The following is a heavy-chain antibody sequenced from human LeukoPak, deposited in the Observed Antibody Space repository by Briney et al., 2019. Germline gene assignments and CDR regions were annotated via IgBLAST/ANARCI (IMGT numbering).Heavy chain of an antibody. CDR2: IYHSGST. CDR3: ARGPRQDVWGSYRYFDY. Sequence: SETLSLTCAVSGGSISSGGYSWSWIRQPPGKGLEWIGYIYHSGSTYYNPSLKSRVTISVDRSKNQFSLKLSSVTAADTAVYYCARGPRQDVWGSYRYFDYWGQGTLVTVSS. J-gene: IGHJ4*02. D-gene: IGHD3-16*02. CDR1: GGSISSGGYS. V-gene: IGHV4-30-2*01.